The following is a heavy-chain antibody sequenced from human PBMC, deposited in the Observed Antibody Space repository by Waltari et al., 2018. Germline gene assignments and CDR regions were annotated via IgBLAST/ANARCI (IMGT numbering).Heavy chain of an antibody. CDR3: ARVDTMVRGVIITSLAGHYGMDV. CDR1: GYTFTSYG. V-gene: IGHV1-18*01. CDR2: ISAYNGNT. Sequence: QVQLVQSGAEVKKPGASVKVSCKASGYTFTSYGISWVRQAPRQGLELMGWISAYNGNTNYAQKHQGRVTMTTDTSTSTAYMELRSLRSDDTAVYYCARVDTMVRGVIITSLAGHYGMDVWGQGTTVTVSS. D-gene: IGHD3-10*01. J-gene: IGHJ6*02.